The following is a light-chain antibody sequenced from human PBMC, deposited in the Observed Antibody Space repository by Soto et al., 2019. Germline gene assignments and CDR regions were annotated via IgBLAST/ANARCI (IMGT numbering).Light chain of an antibody. CDR3: QKDNNWPLLT. CDR1: QSVNYN. CDR2: GAS. J-gene: IGKJ4*01. V-gene: IGKV3-15*01. Sequence: EIRVTQSPATLSVSPGERATLSCMASQSVNYNLAWYNEKPGQAPRLPIYGASTRDTGIPARFGGSGYGTEFTITISSLQSEDFAMYYCQKDNNWPLLTCGGGTKV.